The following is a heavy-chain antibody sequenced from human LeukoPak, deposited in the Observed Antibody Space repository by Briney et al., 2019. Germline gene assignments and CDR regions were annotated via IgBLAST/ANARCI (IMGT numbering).Heavy chain of an antibody. Sequence: KPGGPLRLSCAASGFIFSKAWMSWVRQAPGKGLEWVGRVKSKAAGGTTDYAAPVKGRFSISRDDSKNTLYLQMNSLKTEDTAVYYCTTDYIVDTTMGVFDYWGQGTLVTVSS. V-gene: IGHV3-15*01. J-gene: IGHJ4*02. CDR1: GFIFSKAW. D-gene: IGHD5-18*01. CDR3: TTDYIVDTTMGVFDY. CDR2: VKSKAAGGTT.